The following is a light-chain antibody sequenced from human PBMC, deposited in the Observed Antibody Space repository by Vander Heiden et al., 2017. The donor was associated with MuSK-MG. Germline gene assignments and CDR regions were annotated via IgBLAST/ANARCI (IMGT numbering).Light chain of an antibody. CDR2: GAS. V-gene: IGKV3-15*01. CDR3: QQNSDWPPYT. CDR1: QSVGTN. J-gene: IGKJ2*01. Sequence: ETEMTQSPATLSVSPGERATLSCRASQSVGTNLAWYQQKPGQAPRLLIYGASNRATGIPARFSGSGYGTDFTLTITSLQSEDFAVYYCQQNSDWPPYTFGQGTKMEIK.